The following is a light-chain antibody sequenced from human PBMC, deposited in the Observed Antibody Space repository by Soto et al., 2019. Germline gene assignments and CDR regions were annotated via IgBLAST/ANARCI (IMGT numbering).Light chain of an antibody. CDR1: QSVSSN. Sequence: EIVLTQSPATLSVSPGERVTLSCRASQSVSSNLAWYQQKPGQAPRLLVYGASSRATGIPDRFSGSGSGTDFTLTISRLEPEDFAVYYCQQYGSSRTFRQGTKVDSK. V-gene: IGKV3-20*01. CDR3: QQYGSSRT. CDR2: GAS. J-gene: IGKJ1*01.